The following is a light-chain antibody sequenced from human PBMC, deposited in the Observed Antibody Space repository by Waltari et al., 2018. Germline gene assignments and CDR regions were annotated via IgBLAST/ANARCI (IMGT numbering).Light chain of an antibody. CDR1: QSVSRS. CDR3: QHYVRLPAT. V-gene: IGKV3-20*01. J-gene: IGKJ1*01. Sequence: TLSLSPGERATLSCRASQSVSRSVAWYQQKPGQAPKLLIYGASTRATGIPDRFTGSGSGTDFSLTISSLEPEDFAIYFCQHYVRLPATFGQGTKVEIK. CDR2: GAS.